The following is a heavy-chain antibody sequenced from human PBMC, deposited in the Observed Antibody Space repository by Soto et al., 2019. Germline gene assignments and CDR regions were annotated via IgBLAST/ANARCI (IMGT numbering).Heavy chain of an antibody. CDR1: GGTFSSYA. D-gene: IGHD2-2*01. CDR2: IIPIFGTA. Sequence: GASVKVSCKASGGTFSSYAISWVRQAPGQGLEWMGGIIPIFGTANYAQKFQGRVTITADESTSTAYMELSSLRSEDTAVYYCARGRSACSSTSCYGHYYYYYGMDVWGQGTTVTVSS. CDR3: ARGRSACSSTSCYGHYYYYYGMDV. V-gene: IGHV1-69*13. J-gene: IGHJ6*02.